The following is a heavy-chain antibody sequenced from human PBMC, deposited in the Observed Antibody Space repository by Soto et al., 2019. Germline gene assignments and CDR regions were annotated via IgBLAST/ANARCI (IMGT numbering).Heavy chain of an antibody. CDR3: ARSVGYCSSTSCYTPYYYYYYGMDV. D-gene: IGHD2-2*02. V-gene: IGHV1-69*06. CDR2: IIPIFGTA. CDR1: GGTFSSYA. Sequence: QVQLVQSRAEVKKPGSSVKVYCKASGGTFSSYAISWVRQAPGQGLEWMGGIIPIFGTANYAQKFQGRVTTTADKSTSTAYMALSSLRSEATAVYYCARSVGYCSSTSCYTPYYYYYYGMDVWGQGTTVTVSS. J-gene: IGHJ6*02.